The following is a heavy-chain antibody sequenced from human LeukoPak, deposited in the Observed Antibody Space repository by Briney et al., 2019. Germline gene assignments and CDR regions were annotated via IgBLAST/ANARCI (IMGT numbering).Heavy chain of an antibody. V-gene: IGHV4-31*03. J-gene: IGHJ4*02. CDR1: GDSISSGSYY. D-gene: IGHD6-13*01. CDR2: IYYSGLT. CDR3: ARDSSIWYGRFDY. Sequence: SETLSLTCTVSGDSISSGSYYWTWIRQHPGKGLEWIGYIYYSGLTFYTPSLKGRVTISLDTSKNQFSLRLSSVTAADTAVYYCARDSSIWYGRFDYWGQGTLVTVSS.